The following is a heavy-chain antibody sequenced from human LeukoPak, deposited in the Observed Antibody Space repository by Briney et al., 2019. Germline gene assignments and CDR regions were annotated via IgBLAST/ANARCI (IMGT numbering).Heavy chain of an antibody. CDR2: INPNSGGT. Sequence: ASVKVSCKASGYTFTGHYMHWVRQAPGQGLEWMGWINPNSGGTNYAQKFQGRVTMTRDTSISTAYMELSRLRSDDTAVYYCARVEAVAGPIDYWGQGTLVTVSS. J-gene: IGHJ4*02. V-gene: IGHV1-2*02. D-gene: IGHD6-19*01. CDR1: GYTFTGHY. CDR3: ARVEAVAGPIDY.